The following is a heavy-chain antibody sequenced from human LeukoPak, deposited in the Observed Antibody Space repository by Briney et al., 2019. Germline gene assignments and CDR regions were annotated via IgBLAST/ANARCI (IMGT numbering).Heavy chain of an antibody. CDR1: GGSLSSGNYQ. D-gene: IGHD2-15*01. CDR3: LRDQDCSGGDCQVC. J-gene: IGHJ4*02. Sequence: SETLSLTCTVSGGSLSSGNYQWGWIRQPPGKGLEWIALISHSGTTYYNPSLKSRVTMSVDTSKNQCSLKLNSVTAADTAVYYCLRDQDCSGGDCQVCWGQGTLVTVSS. V-gene: IGHV4-39*02. CDR2: ISHSGTT.